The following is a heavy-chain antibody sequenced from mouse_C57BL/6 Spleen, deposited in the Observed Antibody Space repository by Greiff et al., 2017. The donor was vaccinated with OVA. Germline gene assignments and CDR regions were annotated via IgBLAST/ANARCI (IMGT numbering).Heavy chain of an antibody. CDR2: IDPSDSYT. V-gene: IGHV1-50*01. J-gene: IGHJ1*03. D-gene: IGHD1-1*01. CDR3: ARGGTVGRYFDV. CDR1: GYTFTSYW. Sequence: VQLQQPGAELVKPGASVKLSCKASGYTFTSYWMQWVKQRPGQGLEWIGEIDPSDSYTNYNQKFKGKATLTVDTSSSTAYMQLSSLTSEDSAVYYCARGGTVGRYFDVWGTGTTVTVSS.